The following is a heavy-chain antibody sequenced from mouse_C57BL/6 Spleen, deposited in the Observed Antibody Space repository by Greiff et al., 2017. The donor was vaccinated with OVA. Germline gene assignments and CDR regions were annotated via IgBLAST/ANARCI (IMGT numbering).Heavy chain of an antibody. Sequence: QVQLQQSGAELARPGASVKLSCKASGYTFTSYGISWVKQRTGQGLEWIGEIYPRSGNTYYNEKFKGKATLTADKSSSTAYMELRSLTSEDSAVYFCARPNYYGSSPWYFDVWGTGTTVTVSS. CDR1: GYTFTSYG. CDR2: IYPRSGNT. J-gene: IGHJ1*03. CDR3: ARPNYYGSSPWYFDV. V-gene: IGHV1-81*01. D-gene: IGHD1-1*01.